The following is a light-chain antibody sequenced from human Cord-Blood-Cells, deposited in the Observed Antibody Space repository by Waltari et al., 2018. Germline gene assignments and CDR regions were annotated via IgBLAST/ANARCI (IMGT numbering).Light chain of an antibody. V-gene: IGLV2-14*01. CDR2: DVS. CDR1: SSDVGGYTY. CDR3: SSYTSSSILYV. Sequence: QSALTQPASVSGSPGQSITISCTGTSSDVGGYTYVSWYQQHPGKAPKLMIYDVSKRPSGVSNRFSGSKSGNTASLTISGLQAEDEADYYCSSYTSSSILYVFGTGTKVTVL. J-gene: IGLJ1*01.